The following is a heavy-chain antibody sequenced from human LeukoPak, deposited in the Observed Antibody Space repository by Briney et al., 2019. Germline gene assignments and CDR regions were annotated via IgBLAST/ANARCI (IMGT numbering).Heavy chain of an antibody. J-gene: IGHJ6*03. CDR1: GDSISSSGDY. D-gene: IGHD6-13*01. CDR3: AAGYYMDV. V-gene: IGHV4-39*01. CDR2: IYYSGST. Sequence: PSETLSLTCTVSGDSISSSGDYWGWIRQPPGKGLEWIGNIYYSGSTYYNPSLKSRVTIAVDTSKNQFSLKLSSVTAADTAVYYCAAGYYMDVWGKGTTVTVSS.